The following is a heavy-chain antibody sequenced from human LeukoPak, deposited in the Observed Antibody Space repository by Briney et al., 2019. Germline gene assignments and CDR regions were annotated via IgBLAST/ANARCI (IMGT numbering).Heavy chain of an antibody. CDR2: IAGSGDSS. CDR1: GITFTSYA. V-gene: IGHV3-23*01. J-gene: IGHJ2*01. Sequence: GGSLRLSCAASGITFTSYAMTWVRQAPGKGLEWVSSIAGSGDSSYYADSVKGRFIISRDNSKDTLYLQMNNLRVEDTAVYYCARDRYCGGDCYYWHFDLWGRGTLVTVSS. D-gene: IGHD2-21*02. CDR3: ARDRYCGGDCYYWHFDL.